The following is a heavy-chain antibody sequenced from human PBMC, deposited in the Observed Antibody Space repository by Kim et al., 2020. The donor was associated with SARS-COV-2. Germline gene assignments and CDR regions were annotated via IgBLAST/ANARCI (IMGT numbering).Heavy chain of an antibody. D-gene: IGHD3-10*01. V-gene: IGHV1-3*01. Sequence: KFQGRVTITRDTSASTAYMELSSLRSEDTAVYYCARGEGGYYGSGSYYNVWGQGTTVTVSS. CDR3: ARGEGGYYGSGSYYNV. J-gene: IGHJ6*02.